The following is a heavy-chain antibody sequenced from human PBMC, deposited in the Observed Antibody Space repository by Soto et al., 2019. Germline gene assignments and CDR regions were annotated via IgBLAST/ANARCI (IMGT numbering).Heavy chain of an antibody. D-gene: IGHD3-3*02. V-gene: IGHV4-31*03. CDR3: ARDAPVALGVPNSMDV. CDR1: GGCVRSGDDG. Sequence: PSWTLSLGCTVCGGCVRSGDDGGWIRQHPVKGLEWIGYIYYSGNTYYNPSLKSRVSISLDTSKSQFPLKLDSVTAADTAVYYCARDAPVALGVPNSMDVWGQGTTVTVSS. J-gene: IGHJ6*02. CDR2: IYYSGNT.